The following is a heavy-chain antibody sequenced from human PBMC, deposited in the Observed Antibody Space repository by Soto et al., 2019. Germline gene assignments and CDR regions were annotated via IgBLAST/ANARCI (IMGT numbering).Heavy chain of an antibody. Sequence: QVPVVESGGGVGQPGRSLRRSCAASGFTFSNYAMHWVRQAPGKGLEWVAVISYDGSNKYYADSVKVRLTISRDNSKNTVYLQLNSLRAEDTAVYFCARAGFNYYFDYWGLGTLVTVSS. J-gene: IGHJ4*02. CDR2: ISYDGSNK. V-gene: IGHV3-30-3*01. CDR3: ARAGFNYYFDY. CDR1: GFTFSNYA.